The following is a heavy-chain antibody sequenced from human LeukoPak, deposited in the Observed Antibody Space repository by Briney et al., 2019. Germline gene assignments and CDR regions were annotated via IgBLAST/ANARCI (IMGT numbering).Heavy chain of an antibody. D-gene: IGHD2-2*01. Sequence: GGSLRLSCVVSGFTFSSYWMTWVRQAPGKGLEWVANIKEDGSEKYYVDSVKGRFTISRDNAKNSLFLQMSSLRAEDTAVYYCARDRGYCRGTTCYAYYFDSWGQGTLVTVSS. CDR2: IKEDGSEK. CDR3: ARDRGYCRGTTCYAYYFDS. J-gene: IGHJ4*02. CDR1: GFTFSSYW. V-gene: IGHV3-7*01.